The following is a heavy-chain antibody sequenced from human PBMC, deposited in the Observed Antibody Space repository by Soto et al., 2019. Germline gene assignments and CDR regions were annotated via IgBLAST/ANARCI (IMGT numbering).Heavy chain of an antibody. CDR3: ARDRYYGSGTYYNFYSGMDV. J-gene: IGHJ6*02. CDR1: GGSINSGDYY. CDR2: IFHSGST. V-gene: IGHV4-30-4*01. Sequence: SETLSLTCTVSGGSINSGDYYWTWVRQPPGKGLEWIGNIFHSGSTYYTPSLQSRVTISLDTSKNHFSLKLSSVTPADTAVYYCARDRYYGSGTYYNFYSGMDVWGQGATVTVSS. D-gene: IGHD3-10*01.